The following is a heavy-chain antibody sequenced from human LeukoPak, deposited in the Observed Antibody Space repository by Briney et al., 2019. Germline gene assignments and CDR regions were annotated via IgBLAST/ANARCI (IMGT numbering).Heavy chain of an antibody. CDR2: TYYRSKWYN. CDR1: GDSVSFNTAA. Sequence: SQTLSLTCAIAGDSVSFNTAALNWIRQSPSRGLEWLGSTYYRSKWYNDYAVSVKGRITINPDTSKNQFSLQLNSVTPEDTAVYYCARAEGSGSYYAWGQGTLVTVSS. CDR3: ARAEGSGSYYA. D-gene: IGHD3-10*01. J-gene: IGHJ4*02. V-gene: IGHV6-1*01.